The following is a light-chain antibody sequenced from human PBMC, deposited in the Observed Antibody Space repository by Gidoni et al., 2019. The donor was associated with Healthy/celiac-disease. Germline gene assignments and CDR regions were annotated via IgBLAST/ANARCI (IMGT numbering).Light chain of an antibody. V-gene: IGLV3-25*03. CDR2: KDS. Sequence: SSELTQPPSAAVSPGQTARITCSGDALPKQYAYWYQQKPGQAPVLVIYKDSERPSGIPERFSGSSSGTTVTLTISGVQAEDEADYYCQSADSSGTYYVFGTGTKVTVL. CDR3: QSADSSGTYYV. J-gene: IGLJ1*01. CDR1: ALPKQY.